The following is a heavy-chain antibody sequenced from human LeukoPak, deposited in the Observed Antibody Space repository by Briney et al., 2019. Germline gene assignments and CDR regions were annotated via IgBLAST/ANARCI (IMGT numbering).Heavy chain of an antibody. CDR3: ARLIAAAGTVDY. D-gene: IGHD6-13*01. J-gene: IGHJ4*02. CDR2: TYSGGGA. Sequence: PGGSLRLSCAASGLTVSSNYMSWVRQAPGRGLEWVSVTYSGGGAYYTDSVKGRFTISRDNSKNTLYLQMNSLRAEDTAVYYCARLIAAAGTVDYWGQGTLVTVSS. V-gene: IGHV3-66*01. CDR1: GLTVSSNY.